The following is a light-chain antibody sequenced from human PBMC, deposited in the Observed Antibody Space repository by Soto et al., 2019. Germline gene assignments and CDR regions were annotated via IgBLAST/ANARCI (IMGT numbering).Light chain of an antibody. CDR2: AAS. Sequence: IVMTQSPATLSMSPGERATLSCRASQSLNRDLAWYQQKPGQSPRLLIYAASSRATGIPDRFSGSGSGTDFTLTISRLEPEDFGVYYCQQYGNSQTFGQGTKVDIK. CDR3: QQYGNSQT. J-gene: IGKJ1*01. V-gene: IGKV3-20*01. CDR1: QSLNRD.